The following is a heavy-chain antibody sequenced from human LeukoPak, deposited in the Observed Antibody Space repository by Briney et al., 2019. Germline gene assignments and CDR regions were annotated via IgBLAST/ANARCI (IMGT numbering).Heavy chain of an antibody. CDR2: IYYSGST. Sequence: PSETLSLTCTVSSGSNYSYHWNWLRQAPGMGLEWIGYIYYSGSTNYNPSLKSRVTILVDTSKNQFSLKLNSVTAADTAVDYCAIQSNSDYYCYTTDVWGQGTTVTVSS. CDR1: SGSNYSYH. CDR3: AIQSNSDYYCYTTDV. J-gene: IGHJ6*02. D-gene: IGHD1-1*01. V-gene: IGHV4-59*08.